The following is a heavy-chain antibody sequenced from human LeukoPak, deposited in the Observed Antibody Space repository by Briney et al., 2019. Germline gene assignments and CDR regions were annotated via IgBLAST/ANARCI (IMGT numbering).Heavy chain of an antibody. J-gene: IGHJ3*02. CDR2: TSAYNGDT. CDR1: GYTFTSYG. V-gene: IGHV1-18*01. Sequence: ASVKVSCKASGYTFTSYGISWVRQAPGQGLEWMGWTSAYNGDTNYAQKVQGRVTMTTETSTTTAYMELRSLRSDDTAVYYCARHYDAGKDDAFHIWGQGTMVTVSS. CDR3: ARHYDAGKDDAFHI. D-gene: IGHD3-10*01.